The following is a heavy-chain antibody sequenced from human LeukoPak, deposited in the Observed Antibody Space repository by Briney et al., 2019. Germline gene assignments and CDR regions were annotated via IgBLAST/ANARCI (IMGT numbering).Heavy chain of an antibody. Sequence: GGSLRLSCAASGFTFSSYGMHWVRQAPGKGLERVAFIRYDGSNKYYADSVKGRFTISRDNSKNTLYLQMNSLRAEDTAVYYCAKDYYDSSGYPDHWGQGTLVTVSS. V-gene: IGHV3-30*02. J-gene: IGHJ5*02. CDR3: AKDYYDSSGYPDH. D-gene: IGHD3-22*01. CDR2: IRYDGSNK. CDR1: GFTFSSYG.